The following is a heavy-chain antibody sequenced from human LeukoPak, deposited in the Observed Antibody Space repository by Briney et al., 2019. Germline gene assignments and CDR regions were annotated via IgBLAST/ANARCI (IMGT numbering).Heavy chain of an antibody. Sequence: SETLSLTCTVSGGSISSYYWSWIRQPPGKGLEWLGYIYYSGNTNYKSSLKSRVTISVDTSKNQFSLRLRSVTPADTAVYYCARTTEGGYTYDYFYYYYMDVWGKGTTVTISS. D-gene: IGHD5-18*01. V-gene: IGHV4-59*01. CDR2: IYYSGNT. CDR1: GGSISSYY. CDR3: ARTTEGGYTYDYFYYYYMDV. J-gene: IGHJ6*03.